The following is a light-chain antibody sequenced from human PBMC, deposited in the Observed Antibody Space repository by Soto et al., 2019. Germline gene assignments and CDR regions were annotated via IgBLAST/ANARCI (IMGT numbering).Light chain of an antibody. Sequence: QSALTQPASVSGSPGQSITISCTGTSSDVGGYNYVSWYQQYPGKAPKLMIYHVSNRPSGVSNRFSGSKSGNSAPLTISGLQAEDEADYYCSSYTSTSTYVFGTGTRSPS. CDR1: SSDVGGYNY. CDR2: HVS. J-gene: IGLJ1*01. V-gene: IGLV2-14*01. CDR3: SSYTSTSTYV.